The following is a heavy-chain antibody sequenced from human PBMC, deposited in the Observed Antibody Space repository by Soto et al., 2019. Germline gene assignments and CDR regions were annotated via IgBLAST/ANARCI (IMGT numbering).Heavy chain of an antibody. CDR3: ASLGPTTVTTGFDY. J-gene: IGHJ4*02. V-gene: IGHV4-34*01. D-gene: IGHD4-17*01. CDR1: GGSFSGYY. Sequence: SETLSLTCAVYGGSFSGYYWSWIRQPPGKGLEWIGEINHSGSTNYNPSLKSRVTISVDTSKNQFSLKLSSVTAADTAVYYCASLGPTTVTTGFDYWGQGTLVTVSS. CDR2: INHSGST.